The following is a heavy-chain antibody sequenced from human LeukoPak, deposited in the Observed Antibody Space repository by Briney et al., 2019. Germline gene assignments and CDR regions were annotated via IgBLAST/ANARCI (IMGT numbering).Heavy chain of an antibody. V-gene: IGHV1-69*01. Sequence: SSVKVSCKASGGTFSSYAISWVRQAPGQGLEWMGGIIPIFGTANYAQKFQGRVTITADESTSTAYMELSSLRSDDTAVYYCARLPYNSAEYFQHWGQGTLVTVSS. J-gene: IGHJ1*01. CDR3: ARLPYNSAEYFQH. CDR1: GGTFSSYA. CDR2: IIPIFGTA. D-gene: IGHD1-14*01.